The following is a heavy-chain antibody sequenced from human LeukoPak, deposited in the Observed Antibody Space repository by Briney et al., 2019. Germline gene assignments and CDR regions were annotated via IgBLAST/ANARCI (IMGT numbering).Heavy chain of an antibody. CDR3: ARSDTVHNWFDP. D-gene: IGHD5-18*01. V-gene: IGHV4-4*02. J-gene: IGHJ5*02. CDR1: GASISSSNW. CDR2: MYHSGIS. Sequence: SETLSLTCAVSGASISSSNWWSWVRQPPGKGLEWIGEMYHSGISNYNPSLKSRVTISVDTSKNQFSLKLSSVTAADTAVYYCARSDTVHNWFDPWGQGTLVTVSS.